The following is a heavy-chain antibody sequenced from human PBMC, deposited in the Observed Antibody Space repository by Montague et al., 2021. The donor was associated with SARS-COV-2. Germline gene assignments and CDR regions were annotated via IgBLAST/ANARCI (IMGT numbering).Heavy chain of an antibody. CDR3: ARGPLRYFDWLLYWYFDL. V-gene: IGHV4-34*01. Sequence: SETLSLTCAVYGGSFSGYYWSWIRQPPGKGLEWIGEINHSGSTNYNPSLKSRVTISVDTSKNQFSLKLSSVTAADTAVYYCARGPLRYFDWLLYWYFDLWGRGTLVTVSS. D-gene: IGHD3-9*01. J-gene: IGHJ2*01. CDR1: GGSFSGYY. CDR2: INHSGST.